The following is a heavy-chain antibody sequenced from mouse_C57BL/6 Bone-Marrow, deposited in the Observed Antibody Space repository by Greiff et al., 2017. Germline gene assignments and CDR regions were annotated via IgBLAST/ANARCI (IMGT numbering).Heavy chain of an antibody. J-gene: IGHJ3*01. V-gene: IGHV1-42*01. CDR2: INPSTGGT. Sequence: VQLQQSGPELVKPGASVKISCKASGYSFTGYYMNWVKQSPEKSLEWIGEINPSTGGTTYNQKFKAKATLTVDKSSSTAYMQLKSLTSEDSAVYYCARPYYYGSSHGWFAYWGQGTLVTVSA. CDR1: GYSFTGYY. CDR3: ARPYYYGSSHGWFAY. D-gene: IGHD1-1*01.